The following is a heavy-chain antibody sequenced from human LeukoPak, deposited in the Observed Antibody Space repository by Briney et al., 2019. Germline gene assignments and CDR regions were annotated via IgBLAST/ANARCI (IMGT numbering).Heavy chain of an antibody. CDR2: IIPIFGTA. D-gene: IGHD5-24*01. V-gene: IGHV1-69*13. CDR3: ASTVYNWGPDYYGMDV. CDR1: GGTFSSYA. J-gene: IGHJ6*02. Sequence: SVKVSCKASGGTFSSYAISWVRQAPGQGLEWMGGIIPIFGTANYAQKFQGRVTITADESTSTAYMELSSLRSEDTAVYYCASTVYNWGPDYYGMDVWGQGTTVTVSS.